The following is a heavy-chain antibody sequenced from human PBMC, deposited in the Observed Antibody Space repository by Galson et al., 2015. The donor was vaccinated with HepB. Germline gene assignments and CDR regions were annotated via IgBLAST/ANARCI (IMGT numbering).Heavy chain of an antibody. Sequence: SLRLSFAASGFTFSRHGMHWVRQAPGKGLEWVALIWYDGSNQYYGDSVKGRFTISRDNAKNTLYRQMNSLRVEDTAVYYCAREDPTVAVAVLNYWGQGTLVAVSS. V-gene: IGHV3-33*01. CDR2: IWYDGSNQ. D-gene: IGHD2-2*01. CDR1: GFTFSRHG. CDR3: AREDPTVAVAVLNY. J-gene: IGHJ4*02.